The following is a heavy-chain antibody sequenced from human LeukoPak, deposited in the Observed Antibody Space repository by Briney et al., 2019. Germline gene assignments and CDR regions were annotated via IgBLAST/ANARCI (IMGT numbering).Heavy chain of an antibody. CDR1: GGSISSVGYY. CDR3: ASGPLGIVGATSIFDY. V-gene: IGHV4-39*07. J-gene: IGHJ4*02. CDR2: INHSGST. Sequence: PSETLSLTCTFSGGSISSVGYYWRWFRQHPGKGLEWIGEINHSGSTNYNPSLKSRVTISVDTSKYQFSLKLSSVTAADTAVYYCASGPLGIVGATSIFDYWGQGTLVTVSS. D-gene: IGHD1-26*01.